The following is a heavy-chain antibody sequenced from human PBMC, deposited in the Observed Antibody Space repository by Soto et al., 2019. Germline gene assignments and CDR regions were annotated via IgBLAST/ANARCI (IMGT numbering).Heavy chain of an antibody. CDR2: INHSGST. CDR3: ASRTGDY. CDR1: GGSFSCYY. J-gene: IGHJ4*02. V-gene: IGHV4-34*01. Sequence: PSETLSLTCAVYGGSFSCYYWSWIRQPPGKGLEWIGEINHSGSTNYNPSLKSRVTISVDTSKNQFSLKLSSVSAADTAVYYCASRTGDYWGQGTLVTVSS.